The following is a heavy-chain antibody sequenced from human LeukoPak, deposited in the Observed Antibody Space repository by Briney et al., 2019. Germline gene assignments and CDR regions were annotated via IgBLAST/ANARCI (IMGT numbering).Heavy chain of an antibody. Sequence: GSLRLSCAASGIPFNSYSMYWVRQAPGKGLEWGSSISSSSSHMFYADSVKGRFSISRDNANNSLYLQMNTLRAEDTAVYYCVRDSGSSYGYYFLHWGQGTLVTVSS. V-gene: IGHV3-21*01. CDR1: GIPFNSYS. J-gene: IGHJ1*01. CDR3: VRDSGSSYGYYFLH. CDR2: ISSSSSHM. D-gene: IGHD1-26*01.